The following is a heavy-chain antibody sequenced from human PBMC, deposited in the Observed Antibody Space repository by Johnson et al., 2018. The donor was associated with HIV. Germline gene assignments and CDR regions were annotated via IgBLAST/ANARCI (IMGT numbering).Heavy chain of an antibody. CDR3: ASPRAVAGGGAFDI. J-gene: IGHJ3*02. CDR1: GFTFSSYA. CDR2: ISGSGGST. V-gene: IGHV3-23*04. D-gene: IGHD6-19*01. Sequence: VQLVESGGGLVQPGRSLRLSCAASGFTFSSYAMSWVRQAPGKGLEWVSAISGSGGSTYSADSVKGRFTISRDNSKNTQYLQMNSLRAEDTAVYYCASPRAVAGGGAFDIWGQGTMVTVSS.